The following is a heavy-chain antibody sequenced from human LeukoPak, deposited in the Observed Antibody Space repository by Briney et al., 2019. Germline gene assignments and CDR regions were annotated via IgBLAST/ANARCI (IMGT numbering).Heavy chain of an antibody. CDR2: ISWSSGSL. Sequence: GRSLRLSCAASGFDFEDFAMHWVRQVPGKGLEWVSGISWSSGSLAYADSVRGRFTISRDNAKNSVFLQMNSLKDEDTALYYCSKEVSRGRFLYSYDVALDIWGQGTMVTVSS. D-gene: IGHD3-16*01. V-gene: IGHV3-9*01. CDR1: GFDFEDFA. CDR3: SKEVSRGRFLYSYDVALDI. J-gene: IGHJ3*02.